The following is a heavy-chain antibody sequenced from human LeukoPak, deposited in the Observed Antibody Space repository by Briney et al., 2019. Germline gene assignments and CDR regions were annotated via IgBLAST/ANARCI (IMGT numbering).Heavy chain of an antibody. Sequence: PSGTPSLTCTVSGGSISSGGYYWSWIRQHPGKGLEWIGYIYYSGSTYYNPSLKSRVTISVDTSKNQFSLKLSSVTAADTAVYYCARDRDGGSGSADAFDIWGQGTMVTVSS. J-gene: IGHJ3*02. CDR2: IYYSGST. D-gene: IGHD3-10*01. CDR1: GGSISSGGYY. V-gene: IGHV4-31*03. CDR3: ARDRDGGSGSADAFDI.